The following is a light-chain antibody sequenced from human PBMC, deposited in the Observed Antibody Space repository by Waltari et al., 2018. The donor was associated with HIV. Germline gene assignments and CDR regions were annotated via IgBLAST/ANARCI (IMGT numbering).Light chain of an antibody. CDR3: SSYAGNNNLV. CDR2: EVT. Sequence: QSALTQPPSASGSPGQSVTISCTGTSSDVGGSKFVSWYQQHPGKAPKLLIYEVTNRPAGVPDRFSGSKSGNTASLTVSGLQTEDEADYYCSSYAGNNNLVFGGGTKLTVL. J-gene: IGLJ3*02. CDR1: SSDVGGSKF. V-gene: IGLV2-8*01.